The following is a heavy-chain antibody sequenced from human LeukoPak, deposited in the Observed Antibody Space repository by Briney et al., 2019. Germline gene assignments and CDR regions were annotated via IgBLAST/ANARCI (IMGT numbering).Heavy chain of an antibody. CDR3: ARGSIRMIVATSPSFSY. Sequence: GASVKVSCRASGYTFTGYYMHWVRQAPGQGLEWMGRINPNSGGTNYAQKFQGRVTMTRDTSISTAYMELSRLRSDDTAVYYCARGSIRMIVATSPSFSYWGQGTLVTVSS. CDR1: GYTFTGYY. D-gene: IGHD3-22*01. CDR2: INPNSGGT. V-gene: IGHV1-2*06. J-gene: IGHJ4*02.